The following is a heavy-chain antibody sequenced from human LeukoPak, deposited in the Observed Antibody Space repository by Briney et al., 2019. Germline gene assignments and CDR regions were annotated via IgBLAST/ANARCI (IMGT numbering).Heavy chain of an antibody. CDR3: ATLTIVGATTGAFDI. CDR1: GHTLTELS. CDR2: FDPEDGET. J-gene: IGHJ3*02. D-gene: IGHD1-26*01. V-gene: IGHV1-24*01. Sequence: ASVKVSCKVSGHTLTELSMHWVRQAPGKGREWMGGFDPEDGETIYAQKFQGRVTMTEDTSTVTAYMELSSLRSEDTAVYYCATLTIVGATTGAFDIWGQGTMVTVSS.